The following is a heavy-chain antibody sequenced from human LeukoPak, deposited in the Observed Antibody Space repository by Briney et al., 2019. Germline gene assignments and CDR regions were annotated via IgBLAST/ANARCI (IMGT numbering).Heavy chain of an antibody. CDR1: GFTFSTYAM. J-gene: IGHJ4*02. D-gene: IGHD4-23*01. CDR3: ARNGGNAEFDC. Sequence: SGGSLRLSCVASGFTFSTYAMSWVRRPPGKGLEWIGEIYHSGSTNYNPSLKSRVTISLDKSKNQFSLKLTSVTAADTAVYYCARNGGNAEFDCWGQGTLVTVSS. V-gene: IGHV4-4*02. CDR2: IYHSGST.